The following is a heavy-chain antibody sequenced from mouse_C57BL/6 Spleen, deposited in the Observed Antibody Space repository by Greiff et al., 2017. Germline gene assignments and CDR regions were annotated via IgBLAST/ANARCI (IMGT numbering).Heavy chain of an antibody. CDR2: IYPRSGNT. D-gene: IGHD1-1*01. J-gene: IGHJ1*03. Sequence: VKLMESGAELARPGASVKLSCKASGYTFTSYGISWVKQRTGQGLAWIGEIYPRSGNTYYNEQFKGKATLTADKSSSTAYMELRSLTSEDSAVYCCTRRDDGSSYGYFGVRGTRTTVTVAS. CDR3: TRRDDGSSYGYFGV. V-gene: IGHV1-81*01. CDR1: GYTFTSYG.